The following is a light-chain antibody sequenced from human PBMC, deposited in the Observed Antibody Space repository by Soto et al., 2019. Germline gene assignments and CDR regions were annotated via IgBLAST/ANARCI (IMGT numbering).Light chain of an antibody. CDR2: DAS. CDR1: QSVSSN. Sequence: EIVMTQSPATLSVSPGERATLSCRASQSVSSNLAWYQQKPGQAPRLLIYDASNRATGIPARFSGSGSGTDFTLTISSLEPEDFAVYYCQQRSNWPPLTFGQGTKVDIK. J-gene: IGKJ1*01. CDR3: QQRSNWPPLT. V-gene: IGKV3-11*01.